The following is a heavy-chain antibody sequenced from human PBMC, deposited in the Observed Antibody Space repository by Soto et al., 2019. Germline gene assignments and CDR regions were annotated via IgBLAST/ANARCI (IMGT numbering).Heavy chain of an antibody. J-gene: IGHJ4*02. CDR2: IQSDGSST. CDR3: AREKAVAGTIFDY. CDR1: GFSLSSYW. Sequence: GGSLRLSCAVSGFSLSSYWMHWVRQAPGKGLVWVSRIQSDGSSTNYADSVKGRFTISRDNAKSTLYLQMDSLRVEDTAVYYCAREKAVAGTIFDYWGQGTLVTVSS. V-gene: IGHV3-74*01. D-gene: IGHD6-19*01.